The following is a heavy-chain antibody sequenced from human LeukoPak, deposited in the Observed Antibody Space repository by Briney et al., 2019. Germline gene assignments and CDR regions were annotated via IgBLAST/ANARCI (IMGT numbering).Heavy chain of an antibody. D-gene: IGHD3-10*01. J-gene: IGHJ6*03. CDR3: ARGPGQVFYYYYYMDV. CDR1: GYTFTGSY. CDR2: INPNSGGT. V-gene: IGHV1-2*02. Sequence: ASVKVSCKASGYTFTGSYMHWVRQAPGHGLEWMGWINPNSGGTNYAQKFQGRVTTTRDTSISTAYMELSSLRSEDTAVYYCARGPGQVFYYYYYMDVWGKGTTVTISS.